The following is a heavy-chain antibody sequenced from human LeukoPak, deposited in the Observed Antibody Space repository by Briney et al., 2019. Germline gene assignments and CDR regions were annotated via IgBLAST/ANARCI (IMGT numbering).Heavy chain of an antibody. CDR1: GGSISSYY. V-gene: IGHV4-4*07. J-gene: IGHJ3*02. D-gene: IGHD3-22*01. Sequence: PSETLSLTCTVSGGSISSYYWSWIRQPAGKGLEWIGRIYTSGSTNYNPSLKSRVTMSVDTSKNQFSLKLSSVTAADTAVYYCASYMYYYDSSGYFAFDIWGQGTMVTVSS. CDR2: IYTSGST. CDR3: ASYMYYYDSSGYFAFDI.